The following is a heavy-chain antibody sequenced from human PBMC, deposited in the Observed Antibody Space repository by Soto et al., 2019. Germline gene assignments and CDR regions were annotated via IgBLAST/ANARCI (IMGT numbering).Heavy chain of an antibody. V-gene: IGHV3-23*01. CDR3: AKLLSIVVVPAAMYY. CDR2: ISGSGGST. D-gene: IGHD2-2*01. Sequence: PGGSLRLSCAASGFTFSSYAMSWVRQAPGKGLEWVSAISGSGGSTYYADSVKGRFTISRDNSKNTLYLQMNSPRAEDTAVYYCAKLLSIVVVPAAMYYWGQGTLVTVSS. CDR1: GFTFSSYA. J-gene: IGHJ4*02.